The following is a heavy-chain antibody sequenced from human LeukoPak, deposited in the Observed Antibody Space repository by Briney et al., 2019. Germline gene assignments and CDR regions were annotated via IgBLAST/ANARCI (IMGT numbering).Heavy chain of an antibody. Sequence: PGGSLRLSCAASRFTFSSYAMSWVRQAPEKGLEWVSAISGSGGSTYYADSVKGRFTISRDNSKNTLYLQMNSLRAEDTAVYYCANAAWLVTYYFDYWGQGTLVTVSS. CDR1: RFTFSSYA. V-gene: IGHV3-23*01. CDR3: ANAAWLVTYYFDY. J-gene: IGHJ4*02. CDR2: ISGSGGST. D-gene: IGHD6-19*01.